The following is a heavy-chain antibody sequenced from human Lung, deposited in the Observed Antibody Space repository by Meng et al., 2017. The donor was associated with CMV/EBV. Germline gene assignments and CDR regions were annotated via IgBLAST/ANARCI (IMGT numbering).Heavy chain of an antibody. CDR1: GGSSSSYY. D-gene: IGHD3-10*01. CDR3: ARGSGYYGSGSYYSRYYYGMDV. V-gene: IGHV4-59*01. CDR2: IYYSGST. J-gene: IGHJ6*02. Sequence: SQTXSLTXAVSGGSSSSYYWSWIRQPPGKRLEWIGYIYYSGSTSYNPSFKSRVTISVDTSKNQFSLKLSSVTAADTAAYYCARGSGYYGSGSYYSRYYYGMDVWXQGTTVTVSS.